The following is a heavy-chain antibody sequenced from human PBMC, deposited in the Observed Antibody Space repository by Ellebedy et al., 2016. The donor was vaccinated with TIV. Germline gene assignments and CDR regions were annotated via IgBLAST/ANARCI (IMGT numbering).Heavy chain of an antibody. CDR3: ARVVAARAD. CDR1: GGSFSGYY. Sequence: SETLSLXXAVYGGSFSGYYWSWIRQPPGKGLEWIGEINHSGSTNYNPSLKSRVTISVDTSKNQFSLKLSSVTAADTAVYYCARVVAARADWGQGTLVTVSS. CDR2: INHSGST. V-gene: IGHV4-34*01. D-gene: IGHD2-15*01. J-gene: IGHJ4*02.